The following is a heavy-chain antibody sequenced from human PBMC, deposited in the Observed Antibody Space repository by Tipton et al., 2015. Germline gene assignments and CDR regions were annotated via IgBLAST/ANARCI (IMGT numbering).Heavy chain of an antibody. D-gene: IGHD3-10*01. CDR3: ARGQTMVSDKALLYFDS. V-gene: IGHV4-31*03. J-gene: IGHJ4*02. CDR1: GGSINSGGFY. Sequence: TLSLTCTISGGSINSGGFYWSWLRQHSGKDLEWVGYVYYSGGTSYNPSLKGRVLVSPDRSQNKFSLEMTSVTAADTAVYYCARGQTMVSDKALLYFDSSGPGLLVGVSS. CDR2: VYYSGGT.